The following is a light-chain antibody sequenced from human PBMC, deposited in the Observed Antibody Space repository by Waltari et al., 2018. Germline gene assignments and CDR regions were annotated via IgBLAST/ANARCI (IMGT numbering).Light chain of an antibody. CDR2: VVT. V-gene: IGLV2-14*03. Sequence: QSALTQPPSVSGSPGHSITISCTGTSSDVGTYDYVSWYQHHPGKPPTHMIYVVTKRPSQIANCFPASKSRITASLTISGLQAEDEAYYYCSSYTTSSTVYVLGTGTKVTVL. J-gene: IGLJ1*01. CDR1: SSDVGTYDY. CDR3: SSYTTSSTVYV.